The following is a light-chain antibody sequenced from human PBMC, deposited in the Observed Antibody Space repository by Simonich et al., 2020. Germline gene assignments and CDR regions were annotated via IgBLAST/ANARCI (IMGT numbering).Light chain of an antibody. CDR2: KVS. J-gene: IGKJ3*01. Sequence: DVVMTQSPLSLPVTLGQPASISCRSSQSLLHSDGNTYLNWFQHRPGQSPRRIIYKVSNRDSGVPDRFSGRGSGTDFTLKISRVEAEDVGVYYCMQGTHWPFTFGPGTKVDIK. V-gene: IGKV2-30*02. CDR1: QSLLHSDGNTY. CDR3: MQGTHWPFT.